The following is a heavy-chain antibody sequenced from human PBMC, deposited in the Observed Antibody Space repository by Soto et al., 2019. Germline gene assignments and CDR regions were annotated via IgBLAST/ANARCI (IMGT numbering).Heavy chain of an antibody. CDR2: IWYDGSNK. V-gene: IGHV3-33*01. D-gene: IGHD3-9*01. CDR3: ARDNPYFDWLPRDDAFDI. Sequence: QVQLVESGGGVVQPGRSLRLSCAASGFTFSSYGMHWVRQAPGKVLEWVAVIWYDGSNKYYADSVKGRFTISRDNSNNTLYLQMNSLRAEDTAVYYCARDNPYFDWLPRDDAFDIWGQGTMVTVSS. J-gene: IGHJ3*02. CDR1: GFTFSSYG.